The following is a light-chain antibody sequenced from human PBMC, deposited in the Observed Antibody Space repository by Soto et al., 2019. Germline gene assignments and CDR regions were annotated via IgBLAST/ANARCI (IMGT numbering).Light chain of an antibody. Sequence: QSVLTQPPSVSGAPGQRVTISCTGSSSNIGAGYDVHWYQQLPGTAPKLLIYGNSNRLSGVPDRFSGSKSGTSASLAITGLQAEDEADYYCQSYDTGLRTVFGGGTQLTVL. V-gene: IGLV1-40*01. CDR1: SSNIGAGYD. CDR3: QSYDTGLRTV. CDR2: GNS. J-gene: IGLJ7*01.